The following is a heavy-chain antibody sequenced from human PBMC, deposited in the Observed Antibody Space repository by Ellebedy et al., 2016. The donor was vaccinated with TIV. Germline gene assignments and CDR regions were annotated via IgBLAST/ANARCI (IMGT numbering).Heavy chain of an antibody. CDR1: GGSISSSSYY. Sequence: SETLSLTCTVSGGSISSSSYYWGWIRQPTGKGLEWLGCIYYSGSTYYNPSLKSRVTISVDTYKNQFSLKLSSVTAADTAVYYCARGPQWLFDAFEIWGQGTMVTVSS. V-gene: IGHV4-39*07. J-gene: IGHJ3*02. D-gene: IGHD6-19*01. CDR2: IYYSGST. CDR3: ARGPQWLFDAFEI.